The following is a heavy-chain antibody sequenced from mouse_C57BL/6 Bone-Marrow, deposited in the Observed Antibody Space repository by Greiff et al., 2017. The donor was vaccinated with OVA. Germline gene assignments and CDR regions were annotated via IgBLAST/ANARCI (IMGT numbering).Heavy chain of an antibody. V-gene: IGHV5-6*01. D-gene: IGHD3-2*02. CDR2: ISSGGSYT. CDR3: ARHRAAQAPMDY. CDR1: GFTFSSYG. J-gene: IGHJ4*01. Sequence: EVQLQESGGDLVKPGGSLKLSCAASGFTFSSYGMSWVRQTPDKRLEWVATISSGGSYTYYPDSVKGRFTISRDNAKNTLYLQMSSLKSEDTAMYYCARHRAAQAPMDYWGQGTSVTVSS.